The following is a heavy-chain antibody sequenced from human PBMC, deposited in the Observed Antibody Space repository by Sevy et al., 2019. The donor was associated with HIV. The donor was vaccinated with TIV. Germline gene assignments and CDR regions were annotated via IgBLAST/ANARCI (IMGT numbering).Heavy chain of an antibody. CDR3: ARDDDYGNYGTGFDY. CDR1: GFTFSSYS. Sequence: EGSLRLSCAASGFTFSSYSMNWVRQAPGKGLEWVSYIRSSSSTIYYADSVKGRFTISRDNAKNSLYLQMNSLRDEDTAVYYCARDDDYGNYGTGFDYWGQGTLVTVSS. CDR2: IRSSSSTI. V-gene: IGHV3-48*02. J-gene: IGHJ4*02. D-gene: IGHD4-17*01.